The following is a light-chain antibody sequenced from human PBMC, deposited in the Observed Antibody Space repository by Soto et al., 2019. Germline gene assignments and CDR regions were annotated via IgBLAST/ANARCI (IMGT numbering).Light chain of an antibody. CDR3: SSYSTRSTRV. J-gene: IGLJ3*02. Sequence: QSALTQPASVSASPGQSITISCTGTSSDVGGSNYVSWYQQHPGKAPKLIIYEVSDRPSGVPNRFSGSKSGNTASLTISGLQAEDEADYYCSSYSTRSTRVFGGGTKVTVL. CDR2: EVS. CDR1: SSDVGGSNY. V-gene: IGLV2-14*01.